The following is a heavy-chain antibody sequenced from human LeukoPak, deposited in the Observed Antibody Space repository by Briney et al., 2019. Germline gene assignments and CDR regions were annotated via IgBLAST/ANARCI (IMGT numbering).Heavy chain of an antibody. Sequence: PSETLSLTCAVFGFSFSGYYWSWLRQPPGKGLEWVGEINHSGSTNYNPSPKSRVTISLGASKNQFSLKLTSVTAADTAVYYCASAPGGYSYGYVFDYWGQGTLVTVSS. CDR2: INHSGST. D-gene: IGHD5-18*01. V-gene: IGHV4-34*01. J-gene: IGHJ4*02. CDR3: ASAPGGYSYGYVFDY. CDR1: GFSFSGYY.